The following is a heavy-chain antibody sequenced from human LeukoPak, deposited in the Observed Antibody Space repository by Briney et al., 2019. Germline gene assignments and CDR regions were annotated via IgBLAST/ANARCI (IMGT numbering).Heavy chain of an antibody. Sequence: GGSLRLSCAASGFTFSSYSMNWVRQAPGKGLEWVSSISNSSYIYYADSVKGRFTISRDNAKNSLYLQMNSLRAEDTAVYYCARDYGGNSGYFDYWGQGTLVTVSS. V-gene: IGHV3-21*01. J-gene: IGHJ4*02. CDR1: GFTFSSYS. CDR2: ISNSSYI. D-gene: IGHD4-23*01. CDR3: ARDYGGNSGYFDY.